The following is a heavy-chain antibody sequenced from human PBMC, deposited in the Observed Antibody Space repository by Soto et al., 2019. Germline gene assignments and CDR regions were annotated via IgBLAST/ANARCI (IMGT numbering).Heavy chain of an antibody. CDR1: GGSISSGGYY. V-gene: IGHV4-30-4*01. CDR3: ARSCSSSTCPRRYYGMDV. Sequence: TLSLTCPVSGGSISSGGYYWSWNRQPPGKGGEWMGYIYYSGSTYYNPSLKSRLTISVDTSKNQFSLKLSSVTAADTAVYYCARSCSSSTCPRRYYGMDVWGQGTAVTVSS. J-gene: IGHJ6*02. CDR2: IYYSGST. D-gene: IGHD2-2*01.